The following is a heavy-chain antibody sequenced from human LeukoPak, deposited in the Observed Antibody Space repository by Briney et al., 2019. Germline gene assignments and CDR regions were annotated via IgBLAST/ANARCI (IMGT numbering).Heavy chain of an antibody. D-gene: IGHD1-26*01. V-gene: IGHV1-2*02. CDR2: INPNSGGT. CDR3: ARDLSGSYTVGDI. J-gene: IGHJ3*02. Sequence: GASVKVSCKASGYTFTGYYMHWVRQAPGQGLEWMGWINPNSGGTNYAQKFQGRVTMTRDTSISTAYMELSRLRSDDTAVYYCARDLSGSYTVGDIWGQGTMVTVSS. CDR1: GYTFTGYY.